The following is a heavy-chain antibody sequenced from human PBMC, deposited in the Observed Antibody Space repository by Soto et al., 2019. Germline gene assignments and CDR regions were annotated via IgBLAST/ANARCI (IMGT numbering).Heavy chain of an antibody. CDR3: AREIAARRYYYGMDV. D-gene: IGHD6-6*01. CDR2: INPSGGST. Sequence: GASVKVSCKASGYTFTSYYMHWVRQAPGQGLEWMGIINPSGGSTSYAQKFQGRVTMTRDTSTSTVYMELSSLRSEDTAVYYCAREIAARRYYYGMDVWGQGTTVTVSS. J-gene: IGHJ6*02. CDR1: GYTFTSYY. V-gene: IGHV1-46*01.